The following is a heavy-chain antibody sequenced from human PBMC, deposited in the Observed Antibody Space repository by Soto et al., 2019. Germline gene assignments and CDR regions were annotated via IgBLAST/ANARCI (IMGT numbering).Heavy chain of an antibody. CDR2: IIPIFGTA. V-gene: IGHV1-69*13. CDR1: GGTFSSYA. J-gene: IGHJ4*02. Sequence: SVKVSCKASGGTFSSYAISWVRQAPGQGLEWMGGIIPIFGTANYAQKFQGRVTITADESTSTAYMELSSLRSEDTAVYYCARSRGTYYYDSSGYYAFDYWGQGTLVTVSS. CDR3: ARSRGTYYYDSSGYYAFDY. D-gene: IGHD3-22*01.